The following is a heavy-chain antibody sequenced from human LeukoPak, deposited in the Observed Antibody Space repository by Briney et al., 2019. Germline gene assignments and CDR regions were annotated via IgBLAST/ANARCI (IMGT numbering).Heavy chain of an antibody. CDR2: IYSGGST. CDR1: GFTVSSNY. D-gene: IGHD2-15*01. J-gene: IGHJ4*02. V-gene: IGHV3-53*01. Sequence: GGSLRLSCAASGFTVSSNYMSWVRQAPGKGLEWVSVIYSGGSTYYADSVKGRFTISGDNSKNTLYLQMNSLRAEDTAVYYCARGCSGGSCYEDFDYWGQGTLVTVSS. CDR3: ARGCSGGSCYEDFDY.